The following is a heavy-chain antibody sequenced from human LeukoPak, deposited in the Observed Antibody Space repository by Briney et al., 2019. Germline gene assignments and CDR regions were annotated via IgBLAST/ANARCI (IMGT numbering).Heavy chain of an antibody. J-gene: IGHJ4*02. CDR1: GGSISSYY. CDR3: ATYYGDYEEY. Sequence: SETLSLTCTVSGGSISSYYWSWIRQPPGKGLEWIGYIYYSGSTYYNPSLKSRVTISVDTSKNQFSLKLSSVTAADTAVYYCATYYGDYEEYWGQGTLVTVSS. CDR2: IYYSGST. D-gene: IGHD4-17*01. V-gene: IGHV4-59*12.